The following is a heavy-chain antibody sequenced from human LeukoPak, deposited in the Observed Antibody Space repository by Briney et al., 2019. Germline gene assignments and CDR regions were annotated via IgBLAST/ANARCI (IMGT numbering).Heavy chain of an antibody. CDR1: GFTFSSYA. D-gene: IGHD2-2*02. V-gene: IGHV3-23*01. CDR2: ISGSGGST. Sequence: PGGSLRLSCAASGFTFSSYAMSWVRQAPGKGLEWVSAISGSGGSTYYADSVKGRFTISGDNSKNTLYLQMNSLRAEDTAVYYCAKDDVYCSSTSCYTPPDDAFDIWGQGTMVTVSS. CDR3: AKDDVYCSSTSCYTPPDDAFDI. J-gene: IGHJ3*02.